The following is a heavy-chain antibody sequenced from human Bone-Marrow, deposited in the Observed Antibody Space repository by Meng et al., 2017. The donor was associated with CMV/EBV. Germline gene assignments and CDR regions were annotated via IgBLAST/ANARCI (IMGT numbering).Heavy chain of an antibody. D-gene: IGHD3-10*01. CDR2: ISYDGSNK. CDR1: GFTFSSYA. CDR3: ARDQFYYGSGPLDY. Sequence: GESLKISCAASGFTFSSYAMHWVRQAPGKGLEWVAVISYDGSNKYYADSVKGRFTISRDNSKNTLYLQMNSLRAEDKAVYYCARDQFYYGSGPLDYWGQGTLVTVSS. J-gene: IGHJ4*02. V-gene: IGHV3-30*04.